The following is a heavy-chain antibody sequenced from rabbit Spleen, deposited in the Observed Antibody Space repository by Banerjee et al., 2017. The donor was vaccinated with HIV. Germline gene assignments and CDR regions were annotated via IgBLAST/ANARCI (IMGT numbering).Heavy chain of an antibody. V-gene: IGHV1S40*01. CDR1: GFSFSSSYY. CDR2: IYPDGSGST. Sequence: QSLEESGGDMVKPGASLTLTCTAPGFSFSSSYYICWVRQAPGKGPEWIGCIYPDGSGSTAYASWAKGRFTISKTSSTTVTLQMTSLTAADTATYFCARDSGSSFSSYGMDLWGQGTLVTVS. CDR3: ARDSGSSFSSYGMDL. D-gene: IGHD8-1*01. J-gene: IGHJ6*01.